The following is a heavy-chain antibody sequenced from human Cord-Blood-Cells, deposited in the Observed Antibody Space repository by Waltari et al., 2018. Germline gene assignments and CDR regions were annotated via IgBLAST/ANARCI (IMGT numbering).Heavy chain of an antibody. CDR3: ARVLWFGELVNFDY. CDR2: INPNSGGT. V-gene: IGHV1-2*02. J-gene: IGHJ4*02. D-gene: IGHD3-10*01. Sequence: VQLVQSGAEVKTPGASVKVSCTASGYTFTCYYMHWVRPAPGQGLEWMGWINPNSGGTNYAQKFQGRVTMTRDTSISTAYMELSRLRSDDTAVYYCARVLWFGELVNFDYWGQGTLVTVSS. CDR1: GYTFTCYY.